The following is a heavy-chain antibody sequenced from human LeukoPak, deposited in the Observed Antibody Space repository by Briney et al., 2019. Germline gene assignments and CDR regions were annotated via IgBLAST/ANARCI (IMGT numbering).Heavy chain of an antibody. V-gene: IGHV4-4*07. J-gene: IGHJ6*02. CDR1: GGSISSYY. CDR3: ASERGYSGYGKSSYYYYGMDV. Sequence: KPSETLSLTCTVSGGSISSYYWSWIRQPAGKGLEWIGRIYTSGITNYNPSLKSRVTMSVDTSKNQFSLKLSSVTAADTAVYYCASERGYSGYGKSSYYYYGMDVWGQGTTVTVSS. D-gene: IGHD5-12*01. CDR2: IYTSGIT.